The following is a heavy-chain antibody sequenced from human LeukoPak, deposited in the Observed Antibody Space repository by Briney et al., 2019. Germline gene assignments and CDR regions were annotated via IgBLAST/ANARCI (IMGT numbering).Heavy chain of an antibody. V-gene: IGHV1-69*04. Sequence: GASVKVSCKASGGTFSSYAISWVRQAPGQGLEWMGRIIPILGIANYAQKFQGRVTITADKSTSTAYMELSSLRSEDTAVYYCASGTGYYYDSSGYRIELVYWGQGTLVTVSS. CDR1: GGTFSSYA. J-gene: IGHJ4*02. CDR3: ASGTGYYYDSSGYRIELVY. D-gene: IGHD3-22*01. CDR2: IIPILGIA.